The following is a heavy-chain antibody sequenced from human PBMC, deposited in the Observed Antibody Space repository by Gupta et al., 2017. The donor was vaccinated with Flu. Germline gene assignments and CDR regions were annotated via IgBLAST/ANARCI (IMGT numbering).Heavy chain of an antibody. CDR1: RESLSCDRHA. V-gene: IGHV6-1*01. CDR3: ARAIHGRCFEF. CDR2: AYFSSKWYF. Sequence: VQLQQSGPGLVKPSQTLSLACVISRESLSCDRHAWIWLRQSPSGGIKWMVRAYFSSKWYFDYAPSMKGRILRTQETSKNQVSLQMNAVTPDDTAVYYCARAIHGRCFEFWGPGSPVTVSP. J-gene: IGHJ4*02. D-gene: IGHD4-17*01.